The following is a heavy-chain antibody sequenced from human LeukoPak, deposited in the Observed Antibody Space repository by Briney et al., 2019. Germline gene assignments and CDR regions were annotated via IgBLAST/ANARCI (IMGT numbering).Heavy chain of an antibody. D-gene: IGHD6-6*01. CDR2: ISYDGSNK. CDR3: VAAPYY. Sequence: GRSLRLSCAASGFTFSSYAMHWVRQAPGKGLEWVAVISYDGSNKYYADSVKGRFTISRDNSKNTLYLQMYSLRAEDTAVYYTVAAPYYWGQGTLVTVSS. CDR1: GFTFSSYA. V-gene: IGHV3-30*01. J-gene: IGHJ4*02.